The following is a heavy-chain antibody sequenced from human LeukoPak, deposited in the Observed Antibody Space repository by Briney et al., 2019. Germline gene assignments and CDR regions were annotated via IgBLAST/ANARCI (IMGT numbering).Heavy chain of an antibody. CDR3: AREFRTVDS. V-gene: IGHV3-7*01. Sequence: GGSLRLSCAASGFTFSSYAMTWVRQAPGKGLEWVANIKHNGDDLNYVDSVEDRFTISRDNAQNSLYLHMTSLRVEDTAVYYCAREFRTVDSWGQGTLVTVSS. J-gene: IGHJ4*02. CDR2: IKHNGDDL. D-gene: IGHD2-21*01. CDR1: GFTFSSYA.